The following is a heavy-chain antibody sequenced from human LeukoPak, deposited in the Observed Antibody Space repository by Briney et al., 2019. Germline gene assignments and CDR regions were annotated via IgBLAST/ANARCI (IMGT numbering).Heavy chain of an antibody. CDR1: GFTFSDHY. CDR2: NRNKDHRYST. V-gene: IGHV3-72*01. Sequence: PGGSLRLSCAVSGFTFSDHYMDWVRQAAGKGLEWVGRNRNKDHRYSTEYAASVEGRFIISRDLSKNSLYLQMNSLRIEDTAIYYCVRGHDSFDYWGLGTLVTVSS. CDR3: VRGHDSFDY. J-gene: IGHJ4*02. D-gene: IGHD3-3*01.